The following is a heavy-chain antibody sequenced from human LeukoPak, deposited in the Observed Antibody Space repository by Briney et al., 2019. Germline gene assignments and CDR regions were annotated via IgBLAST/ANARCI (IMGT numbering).Heavy chain of an antibody. Sequence: GGSLRLSCEVSGFTFSSYWMYWVRQVPGKGLVWVSRLNGYGDYTDYEDSVKGRFTISRDNAKNSLYLQMNSLRAEDTAVYYCARDPQYFHWLRYFDYWGQGTLVTVSS. CDR3: ARDPQYFHWLRYFDY. V-gene: IGHV3-74*01. CDR2: LNGYGDYT. J-gene: IGHJ4*02. D-gene: IGHD3-9*01. CDR1: GFTFSSYW.